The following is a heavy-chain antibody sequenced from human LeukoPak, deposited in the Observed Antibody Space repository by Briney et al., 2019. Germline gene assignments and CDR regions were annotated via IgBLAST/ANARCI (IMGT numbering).Heavy chain of an antibody. J-gene: IGHJ3*01. V-gene: IGHV5-51*01. CDR1: GYNFPRHW. D-gene: IGHD2-21*02. CDR2: IFPDDSDT. CDR3: ASRVGVAGTFDAFDL. Sequence: RGESLKISCATSGYNFPRHWIGWVRQMPGKGLEYVGVIFPDDSDTRYSPSSEGHVTISADTSINTAYLQWRSLQASDTAMYFCASRVGVAGTFDAFDLWGQGTMVTVSS.